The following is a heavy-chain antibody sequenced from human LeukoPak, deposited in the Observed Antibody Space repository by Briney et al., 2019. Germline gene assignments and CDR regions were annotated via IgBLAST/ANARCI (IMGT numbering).Heavy chain of an antibody. D-gene: IGHD2-2*01. J-gene: IGHJ6*02. CDR2: IYPGDSDT. Sequence: LGESLKISCKGSGDTFTSSWIGWVRQMPGKGLEWMGIIYPGDSDTRYSPSFQGQVTISADKSISTAYLQWSSLKASDTAMYYCARHWDQLSHGMDVWGQGTTVTVSS. V-gene: IGHV5-51*01. CDR3: ARHWDQLSHGMDV. CDR1: GDTFTSSW.